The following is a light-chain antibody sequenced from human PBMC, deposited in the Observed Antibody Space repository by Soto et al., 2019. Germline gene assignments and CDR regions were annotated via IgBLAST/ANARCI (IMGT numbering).Light chain of an antibody. CDR3: QKYNSAPWT. V-gene: IGKV1-27*01. Sequence: DIQMTQSPSSLSASVGDRVTITCRASQGISNYLAWYQQKPGKVPKLLIYAASTLQSGVPSRFRGSGSWTDFMLTISSLQPEDVATYYCQKYNSAPWTFGQGTKGEIK. J-gene: IGKJ1*01. CDR1: QGISNY. CDR2: AAS.